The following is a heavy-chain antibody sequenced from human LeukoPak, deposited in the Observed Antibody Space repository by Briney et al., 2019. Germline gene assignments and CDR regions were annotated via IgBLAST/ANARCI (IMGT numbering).Heavy chain of an antibody. CDR3: ARMAAATGVDY. CDR2: INHSGST. V-gene: IGHV4-34*01. Sequence: SETLSLTCTVSGGSISSYYWSWIRQPPGKGLEWIGEINHSGSTNYNPSLKSRVTISVDTSKNQFSLKLSSVTAADTAVYYCARMAAATGVDYWGQGTLVTVSS. D-gene: IGHD6-13*01. J-gene: IGHJ4*02. CDR1: GGSISSYY.